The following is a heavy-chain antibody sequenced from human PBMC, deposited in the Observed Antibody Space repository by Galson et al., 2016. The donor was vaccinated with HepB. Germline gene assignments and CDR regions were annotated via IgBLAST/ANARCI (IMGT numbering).Heavy chain of an antibody. CDR2: ISGRGGST. CDR1: GFTFSSYA. Sequence: SLRLSCAASGFTFSSYAVSWVRQAPGKGLEWVSAISGRGGSTYYADSVKGRFTISRDNSKNTVYLQMNSLRAGDTAVYYCARDQGHGYYSDGSGYYEEAAFDMWGQGTLVTVSS. CDR3: ARDQGHGYYSDGSGYYEEAAFDM. D-gene: IGHD3-22*01. V-gene: IGHV3-23*01. J-gene: IGHJ3*02.